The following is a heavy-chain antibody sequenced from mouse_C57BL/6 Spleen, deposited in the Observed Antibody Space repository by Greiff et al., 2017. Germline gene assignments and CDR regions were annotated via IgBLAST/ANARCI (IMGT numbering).Heavy chain of an antibody. CDR3: AGESYFDD. CDR2: IDPSDSYT. CDR1: GYTFTSYW. J-gene: IGHJ2*01. Sequence: QVQLQQPGAELVMPGASVKLSCKASGYTFTSYWMHWVKQRPGQGLEWIGEIDPSDSYTNYNQKFKGKSTLTVDKSSSTAYMQLSSLTSEDSAVYYCAGESYFDDWGQGTTLTVSS. V-gene: IGHV1-69*01.